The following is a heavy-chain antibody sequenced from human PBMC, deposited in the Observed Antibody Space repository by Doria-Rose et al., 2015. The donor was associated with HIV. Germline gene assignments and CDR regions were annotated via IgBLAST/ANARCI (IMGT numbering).Heavy chain of an antibody. J-gene: IGHJ4*02. CDR3: SADAAVRPLDGY. D-gene: IGHD6-19*01. CDR2: IKSTTDGGTI. Sequence: VQVVESGGGLVKPGGSLRLSCAVSGFTFSKAWMSWVRQAPGRGLEWIGRIKSTTDGGTIDYAAPVKDRFTISRDDSKNTLYLQMNSLKTEYTALYYCSADAAVRPLDGYWGQGTLVTVSS. CDR1: GFTFSKAW. V-gene: IGHV3-15*01.